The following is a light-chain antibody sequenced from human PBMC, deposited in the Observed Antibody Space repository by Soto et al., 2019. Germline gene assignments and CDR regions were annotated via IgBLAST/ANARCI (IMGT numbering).Light chain of an antibody. J-gene: IGKJ1*01. Sequence: EIVLTQSPGTLSLSPGERATLSCRASQSVSSSYLAWYQQKPGLAPRLLIYATSSRATGIPDRFSGGGSGTDFTLTISRLEPEDFAVYYCQQFGNSPWTFGQGTKVDIK. V-gene: IGKV3-20*01. CDR1: QSVSSSY. CDR3: QQFGNSPWT. CDR2: ATS.